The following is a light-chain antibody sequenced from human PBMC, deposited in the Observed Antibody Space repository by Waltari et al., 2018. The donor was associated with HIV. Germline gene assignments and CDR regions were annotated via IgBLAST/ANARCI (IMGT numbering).Light chain of an antibody. J-gene: IGLJ2*01. Sequence: HSALTQPASVSGSPGQSITIPCTGTSSDVGGYNYVSWYRLHPGEVPKLMIFDVNNRPSGVSNRFSGSKSGNTASLTISGLQVEDEADYYCSSYISSSIVIFGGGTKVTVL. CDR2: DVN. CDR3: SSYISSSIVI. CDR1: SSDVGGYNY. V-gene: IGLV2-14*03.